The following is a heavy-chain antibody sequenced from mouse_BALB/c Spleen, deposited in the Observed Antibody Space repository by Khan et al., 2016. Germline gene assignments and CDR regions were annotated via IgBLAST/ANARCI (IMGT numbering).Heavy chain of an antibody. CDR1: GYTFTRFW. CDR3: TRVTGYFDY. V-gene: IGHV1-69*02. CDR2: IYPSDSYY. J-gene: IGHJ2*01. Sequence: QVQLQQPGAELVRPGASVKLSCNASGYTFTRFWINWVKQRPGQGLEWIGHIYPSDSYYDYNQKLKDRATLTDDKYSNTAYMKLNSPTSENSAVYSGTRVTGYFDYGGQGTTLAVSS. D-gene: IGHD2-13*01.